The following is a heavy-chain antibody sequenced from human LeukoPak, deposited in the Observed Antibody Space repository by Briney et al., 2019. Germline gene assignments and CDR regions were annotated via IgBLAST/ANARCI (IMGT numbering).Heavy chain of an antibody. CDR3: AKDRSSSWYEGPFNGMDV. Sequence: GRSLRLSCAASGFTFSSYAMHWVRQAPGKGLEGVGVISYDGSNKYYADSVKRRFTISRDNSKDTLYLQMNSLRAEDTAVYYCAKDRSSSWYEGPFNGMDVWGQGTTVTVSS. CDR2: ISYDGSNK. CDR1: GFTFSSYA. J-gene: IGHJ6*02. D-gene: IGHD6-13*01. V-gene: IGHV3-30-3*01.